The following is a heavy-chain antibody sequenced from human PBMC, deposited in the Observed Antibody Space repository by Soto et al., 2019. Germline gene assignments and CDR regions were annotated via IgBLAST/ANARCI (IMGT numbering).Heavy chain of an antibody. J-gene: IGHJ4*02. CDR2: ISSSGSHT. V-gene: IGHV3-11*06. CDR3: ARVGSTSAAGVLDY. Sequence: GSLRLSCAASGFSFSDFYMSWIRQAPGKGLEWISYISSSGSHTPYADSVKGRFTISRDNAKNSVYLQMNSLRAEDTAVYYCARVGSTSAAGVLDYWGLGTLVTVSS. CDR1: GFSFSDFY. D-gene: IGHD6-13*01.